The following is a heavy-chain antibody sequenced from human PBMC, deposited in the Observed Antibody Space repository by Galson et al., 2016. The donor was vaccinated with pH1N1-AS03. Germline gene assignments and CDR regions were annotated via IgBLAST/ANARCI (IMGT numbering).Heavy chain of an antibody. Sequence: SVKVSCKASGGTFNSYAISWVRQAPGQGLEWMGGIIPIFGTVNFAQRFQGRLTITADESTSTAYLDLSSLRSDDTAVYYCAREGHGERYRTDAFDIWGQGTMVTVSS. CDR2: IIPIFGTV. J-gene: IGHJ3*02. CDR1: GGTFNSYA. D-gene: IGHD4-17*01. CDR3: AREGHGERYRTDAFDI. V-gene: IGHV1-69*13.